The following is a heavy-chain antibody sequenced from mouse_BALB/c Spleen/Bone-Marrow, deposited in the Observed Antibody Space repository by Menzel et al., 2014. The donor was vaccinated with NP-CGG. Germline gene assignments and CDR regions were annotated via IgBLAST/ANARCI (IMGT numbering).Heavy chain of an antibody. J-gene: IGHJ2*01. Sequence: LVKTGASVKISCKASNYSFTGSYIHWVKQSHGESLEWIGYVSRYNGATNYNQKFKGKATFTVDTSSSAPYMQFNSQTSEDSAAHDCARSLLLRYFAYWGQGTTLTVSS. CDR1: NYSFTGSY. CDR2: VSRYNGAT. CDR3: ARSLLLRYFAY. D-gene: IGHD1-1*01. V-gene: IGHV1S34*01.